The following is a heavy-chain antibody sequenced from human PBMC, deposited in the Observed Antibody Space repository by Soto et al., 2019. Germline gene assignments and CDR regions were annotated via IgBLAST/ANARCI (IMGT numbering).Heavy chain of an antibody. Sequence: SVKVSCKASGGTFSSYAISWVRQAPGQGLEWMGGIIPIFGTANYAQKFQGRVTITADESTSTAYMELSSLRSEDTAVYYCAAGYCSGGSCYPYRYYFDYWGQGTLVTVSS. CDR3: AAGYCSGGSCYPYRYYFDY. D-gene: IGHD2-15*01. CDR1: GGTFSSYA. V-gene: IGHV1-69*13. J-gene: IGHJ4*02. CDR2: IIPIFGTA.